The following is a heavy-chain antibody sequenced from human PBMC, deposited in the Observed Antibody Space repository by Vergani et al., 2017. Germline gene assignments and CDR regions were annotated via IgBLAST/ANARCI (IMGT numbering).Heavy chain of an antibody. Sequence: QVQLQESGPGLVKPSQTLSLTCTVSGGSISSGDYYWSWIRQPPGKGLEWIGYIYYSGSTYYNPSLKSRVTISVDTSKNQFSLKLSSVTAADTAAYYCARDPGIAVAGYGMDVWGQGTTVTVSS. CDR3: ARDPGIAVAGYGMDV. J-gene: IGHJ6*02. CDR2: IYYSGST. D-gene: IGHD6-19*01. V-gene: IGHV4-30-4*08. CDR1: GGSISSGDYY.